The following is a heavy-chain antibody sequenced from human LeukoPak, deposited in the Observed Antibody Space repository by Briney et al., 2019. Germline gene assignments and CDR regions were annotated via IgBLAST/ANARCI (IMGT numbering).Heavy chain of an antibody. V-gene: IGHV3-23*01. D-gene: IGHD2-15*01. J-gene: IGHJ4*02. CDR3: AKNPSSAATENYFDY. CDR1: GFTFSSYA. CDR2: ISGSGGST. Sequence: PGRSLRLSCAASGFTFSSYAMSWVRQAPGKGLEWVSAISGSGGSTYYADSVKGRFTISRDNSKSTLYLQMNSLRAEDTAVYYCAKNPSSAATENYFDYWGQGTLVTVSS.